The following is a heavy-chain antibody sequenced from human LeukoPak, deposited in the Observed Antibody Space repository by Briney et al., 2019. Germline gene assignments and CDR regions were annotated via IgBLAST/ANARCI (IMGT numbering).Heavy chain of an antibody. J-gene: IGHJ5*02. V-gene: IGHV3-30-3*01. Sequence: GGSLRLSCAASGFTFSSYAMHWVRQAPGKGLEWVAVISYDESNKYYADSVKGRFTISRDNAKNSLYLQMNSLRAEDTAVYYCARDLGYYYGSGSHTRFDPWGQGTLVTVSS. CDR3: ARDLGYYYGSGSHTRFDP. D-gene: IGHD3-10*01. CDR1: GFTFSSYA. CDR2: ISYDESNK.